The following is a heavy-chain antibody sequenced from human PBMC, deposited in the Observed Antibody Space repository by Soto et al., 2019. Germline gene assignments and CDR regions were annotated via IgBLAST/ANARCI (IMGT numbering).Heavy chain of an antibody. CDR3: AREPGELRSFDY. V-gene: IGHV3-30-3*01. CDR2: ISHDGSNK. Sequence: GGSLRLSCAASGFTFSSYAMHWVRQAPGKGLEWVAVISHDGSNKYYADSVKGRFTISRDNSKNTLYLQMNSLRAEDTAVYYCAREPGELRSFDYWGQGTLVTVSS. J-gene: IGHJ4*02. D-gene: IGHD1-26*01. CDR1: GFTFSSYA.